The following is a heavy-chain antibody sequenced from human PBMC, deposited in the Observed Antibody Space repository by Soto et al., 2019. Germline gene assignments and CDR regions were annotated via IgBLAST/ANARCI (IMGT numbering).Heavy chain of an antibody. CDR3: ASRGCSGGSCYPPPYYMDV. Sequence: GGSLRLSCAASGFTVSSNYMSWVRQAPGKGLEWVSVIYSGGSTYYADSVKGRFTISRHNSKNTLYLQMNSLRAEDTAVYYCASRGCSGGSCYPPPYYMDVWGKGTTVTVSS. V-gene: IGHV3-53*04. CDR1: GFTVSSNY. CDR2: IYSGGST. D-gene: IGHD2-15*01. J-gene: IGHJ6*03.